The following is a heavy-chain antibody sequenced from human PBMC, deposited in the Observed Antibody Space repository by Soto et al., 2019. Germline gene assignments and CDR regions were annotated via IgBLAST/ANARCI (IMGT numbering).Heavy chain of an antibody. CDR1: GGSFSGYY. J-gene: IGHJ4*02. D-gene: IGHD6-13*01. CDR3: ARAPGIAAAGVRYFDY. V-gene: IGHV4-34*01. Sequence: QVQLQQWGAGLLKPSETLSLTCAVYGGSFSGYYWSWIRQPPGKGLEWIGEINHSGSTNYNPSLKSRVTISVDTSKNQFSLKLSSVTAADTAVYYCARAPGIAAAGVRYFDYWGQGTLVTVSS. CDR2: INHSGST.